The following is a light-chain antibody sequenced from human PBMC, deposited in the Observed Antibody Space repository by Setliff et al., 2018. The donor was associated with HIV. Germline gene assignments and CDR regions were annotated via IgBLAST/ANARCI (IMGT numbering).Light chain of an antibody. V-gene: IGLV2-14*03. CDR3: SSYRSSSAFKV. CDR2: EVT. CDR1: TRNVGGGHGY. Sequence: QSALTQPDSVSGSPGQSLTISCTGTTRNVGGGHGYVSWYQQHAGKAPKLLIFEVTKRPSGVSSRFSGSKSGSTASLTISGLQAEDEADYYCSSYRSSSAFKVFGGGTKGTVL. J-gene: IGLJ2*01.